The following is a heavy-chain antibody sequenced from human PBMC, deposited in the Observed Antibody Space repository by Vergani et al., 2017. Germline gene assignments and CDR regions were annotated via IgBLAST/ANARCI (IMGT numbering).Heavy chain of an antibody. J-gene: IGHJ3*02. CDR1: GFSFSTHW. CDR3: ARDHRDYNNYPGTFDI. D-gene: IGHD5-24*01. V-gene: IGHV3-48*01. CDR2: ISNSGNTI. Sequence: EVQLVESGGGLVQPGGSLRLSCAASGFSFSTHWMNWVRQAPGKGLEWVSYISNSGNTIEYADSVKGRFSISRDNAKSSLFLQMDSLRAEDTAVYYCARDHRDYNNYPGTFDIWGQGSMVTVSS.